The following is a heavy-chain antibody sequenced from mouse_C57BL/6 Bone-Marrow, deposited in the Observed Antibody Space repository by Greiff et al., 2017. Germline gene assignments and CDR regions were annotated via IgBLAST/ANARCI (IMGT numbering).Heavy chain of an antibody. CDR3: ARRDDGYPYYFDY. CDR1: GFSLSTSGMG. J-gene: IGHJ2*01. Sequence: QVTLKESGPGILQPSQTLSLTCSFSGFSLSTSGMGVSWIRQPSGKGLEWLAHIYWDDDKRYNPSLKNRPTISKDTSRNQLFLRITSVDTADTAAYYCARRDDGYPYYFDYWGQGTTLTVSS. V-gene: IGHV8-12*01. D-gene: IGHD2-3*01. CDR2: IYWDDDK.